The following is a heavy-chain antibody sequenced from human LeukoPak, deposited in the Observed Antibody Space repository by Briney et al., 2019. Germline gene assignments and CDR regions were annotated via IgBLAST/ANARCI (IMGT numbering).Heavy chain of an antibody. V-gene: IGHV1-3*04. J-gene: IGHJ4*02. CDR3: ARGGGTDWYEGFFEY. CDR2: INTGNGNT. CDR1: GYMFTLYA. Sequence: ASVKVSCKASGYMFTLYAMHWVRQAPGQRPEWMGWINTGNGNTDSSQNLQGRVTITRDSSATTAYMEMSSLTPEDTAVYYCARGGGTDWYEGFFEYWGQGTLVTVSS. D-gene: IGHD6-19*01.